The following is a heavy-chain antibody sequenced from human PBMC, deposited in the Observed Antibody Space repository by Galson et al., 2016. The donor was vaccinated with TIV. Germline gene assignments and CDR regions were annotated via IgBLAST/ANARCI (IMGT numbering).Heavy chain of an antibody. CDR2: IRSNTDGGTI. V-gene: IGHV3-15*07. CDR1: GINFNNGW. J-gene: IGHJ4*02. D-gene: IGHD2-2*01. Sequence: SLRLSCAGSGINFNNGWMNWVRQAPGKGLEWVGRIRSNTDGGTIDYAAPVKGRFTISRDDSKNALYLQMNSLKAEDTAMYYCARDHSYQSFDYWGQGTLVTVSS. CDR3: ARDHSYQSFDY.